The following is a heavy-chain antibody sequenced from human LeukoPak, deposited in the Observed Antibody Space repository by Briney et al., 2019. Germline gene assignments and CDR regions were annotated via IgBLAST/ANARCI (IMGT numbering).Heavy chain of an antibody. Sequence: ASVKVSCKASGYTFSNYYMHWVRQAPGQGLEWMGWINPYSGGTNYAQKFQGRVTMTRDTSISTAYMELSRLRSDDTAVYYCAKSGYQSEIDYWGQGTLVTVSS. CDR1: GYTFSNYY. CDR3: AKSGYQSEIDY. J-gene: IGHJ4*02. CDR2: INPYSGGT. V-gene: IGHV1-2*02. D-gene: IGHD3-3*01.